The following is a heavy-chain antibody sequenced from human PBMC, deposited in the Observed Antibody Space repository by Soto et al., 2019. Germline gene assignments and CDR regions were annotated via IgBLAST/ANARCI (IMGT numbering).Heavy chain of an antibody. D-gene: IGHD3-22*01. J-gene: IGHJ4*02. CDR3: ARAYYDSSGLDY. Sequence: SETLSLTCTVSGGSISSGGYYWSWIRQHPGKGLEGIGYIYYSGSTYYNRSLKSRVTISVDTSKNQFSLKLSSVTAADTAVYYCARAYYDSSGLDYWGQGTLVTASS. CDR1: GGSISSGGYY. V-gene: IGHV4-31*03. CDR2: IYYSGST.